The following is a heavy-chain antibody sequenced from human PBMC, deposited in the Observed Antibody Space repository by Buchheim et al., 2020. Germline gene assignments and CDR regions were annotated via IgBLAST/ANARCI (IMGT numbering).Heavy chain of an antibody. Sequence: QVQLQQWGAGLLKPSETLSLTCAVYGGSFSGYYWSWIRQPPGKGLEWIGEINHSGSTNYNPSLKSRVTISVDTSKNQFSLKLSSVTAADTAVYYCATGLRFLEWLPYYYYYYGMDVWGQGTT. J-gene: IGHJ6*02. D-gene: IGHD3-3*01. CDR2: INHSGST. CDR1: GGSFSGYY. CDR3: ATGLRFLEWLPYYYYYYGMDV. V-gene: IGHV4-34*01.